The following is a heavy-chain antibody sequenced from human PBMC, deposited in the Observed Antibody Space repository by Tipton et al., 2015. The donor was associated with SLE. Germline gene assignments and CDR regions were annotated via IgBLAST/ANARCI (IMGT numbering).Heavy chain of an antibody. CDR2: INHSGST. J-gene: IGHJ4*02. CDR1: GGSFSGYY. D-gene: IGHD6-13*01. Sequence: LRLSCAVYGGSFSGYYWSWIRQPPGKGLEWIGEINHSGSTNYNPSLKSRVTISVDTSKNQFSLKLSSVTAADTAVYYCARGRIAAAGSDYWGQGTLVTVSS. V-gene: IGHV4-34*01. CDR3: ARGRIAAAGSDY.